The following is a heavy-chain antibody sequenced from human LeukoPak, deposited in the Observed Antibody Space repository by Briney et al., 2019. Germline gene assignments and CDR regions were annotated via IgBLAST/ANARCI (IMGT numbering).Heavy chain of an antibody. V-gene: IGHV1-8*01. CDR2: MNPNSVNT. CDR3: ARARAKRRYYYGMDV. D-gene: IGHD3-10*01. CDR1: GYTFTSYD. J-gene: IGHJ6*02. Sequence: ASVKVSCKASGYTFTSYDINWVRQATGQGLEWMGWMNPNSVNTGYAQKFQGRVTMTRNTSISTAYMELSSLRSEDTAVYYCARARAKRRYYYGMDVWGQGTTVTVSS.